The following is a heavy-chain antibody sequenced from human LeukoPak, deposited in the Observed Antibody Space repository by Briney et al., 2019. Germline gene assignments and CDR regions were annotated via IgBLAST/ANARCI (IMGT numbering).Heavy chain of an antibody. CDR1: GFTFSSYG. J-gene: IGHJ3*02. D-gene: IGHD2-21*02. CDR2: IWYDGSNK. Sequence: GGSLRLSCAASGFTFSSYGMHWVRQAPGKGLEWVAVIWYDGSNKYYADSVKGRFTISRDNSKNTLYLQMNSLRAEDTAVYYCARDPCGGDCYAFDIWGQGTMVTVSS. V-gene: IGHV3-33*01. CDR3: ARDPCGGDCYAFDI.